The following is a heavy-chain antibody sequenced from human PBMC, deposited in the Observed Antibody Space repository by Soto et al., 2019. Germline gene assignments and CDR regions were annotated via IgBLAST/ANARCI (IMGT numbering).Heavy chain of an antibody. Sequence: VGSMLPPRAASGFPFARYSMHRVRPATGKGLEWVSSISSTTNYIYYGDSMKGRFTISRDNAKNSLYLEMNSLRAEDTAVYYCARGRGGYYYDSSGYSYYFDYWGQGTLVTVSS. CDR1: GFPFARYS. D-gene: IGHD3-22*01. V-gene: IGHV3-21*06. J-gene: IGHJ4*02. CDR2: ISSTTNYI. CDR3: ARGRGGYYYDSSGYSYYFDY.